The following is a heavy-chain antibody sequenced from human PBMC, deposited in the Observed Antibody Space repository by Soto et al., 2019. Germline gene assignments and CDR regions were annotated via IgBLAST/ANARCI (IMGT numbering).Heavy chain of an antibody. D-gene: IGHD3-22*01. CDR3: ARTHDSSGYYEFDY. Sequence: PSETLSLTCAVSGGSISSGGYSWSWIRQPPGKGLEWIGYIYHSGSTYYNPSLKSRVTISVDRSKNQFSLKLSSVTAADTAVYYCARTHDSSGYYEFDYWGQGTLVTVSS. CDR2: IYHSGST. J-gene: IGHJ4*02. V-gene: IGHV4-30-2*01. CDR1: GGSISSGGYS.